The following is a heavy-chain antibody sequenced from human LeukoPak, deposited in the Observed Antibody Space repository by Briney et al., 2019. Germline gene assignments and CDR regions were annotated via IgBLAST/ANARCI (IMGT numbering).Heavy chain of an antibody. D-gene: IGHD6-19*01. V-gene: IGHV4-59*01. CDR2: IYYSGST. J-gene: IGHJ4*02. CDR3: ARIYNSSQWLAPGDY. Sequence: SETLSLTCSVSDGSITNYYWSWIRQPPGKGLEWIGYIYYSGSTTYNPSLKSRVTMSVDTSKTQFSLELRSVTAADTALYYCARIYNSSQWLAPGDYWGQGTLVTVSS. CDR1: DGSITNYY.